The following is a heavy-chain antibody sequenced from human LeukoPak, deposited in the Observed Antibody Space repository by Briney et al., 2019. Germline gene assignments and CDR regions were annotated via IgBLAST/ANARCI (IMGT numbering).Heavy chain of an antibody. Sequence: SETLSLTYTVYGGSFSGYYWTWIRQPPGKGLEWIGEINHSGGTNYNPSLKSRVTISVDTSRNQFSLKLNSVTDADTAVYYCARGIVLTLYATFDYWGQGTLVTVSS. CDR3: ARGIVLTLYATFDY. CDR2: INHSGGT. CDR1: GGSFSGYY. D-gene: IGHD2-8*01. J-gene: IGHJ4*02. V-gene: IGHV4-34*01.